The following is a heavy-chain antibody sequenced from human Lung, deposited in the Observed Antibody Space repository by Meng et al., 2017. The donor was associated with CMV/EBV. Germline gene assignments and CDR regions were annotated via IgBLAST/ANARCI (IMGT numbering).Heavy chain of an antibody. Sequence: QLQLKGSGPGLVKPSEPLSLTCTVSGGSISSSSYYWAWIRQPPGEGLEWIGSVVYSGTTYYTSSLKSRVSISVDTSKNQFSLKLSSVTAADTAVYYCARHHHSPTFDYWGQGTLVTVSS. CDR2: VVYSGTT. CDR3: ARHHHSPTFDY. J-gene: IGHJ4*02. V-gene: IGHV4-39*01. D-gene: IGHD1-14*01. CDR1: GGSISSSSYY.